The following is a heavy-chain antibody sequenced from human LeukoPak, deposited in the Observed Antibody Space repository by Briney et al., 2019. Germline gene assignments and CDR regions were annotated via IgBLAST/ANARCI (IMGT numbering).Heavy chain of an antibody. D-gene: IGHD3-22*01. CDR1: GFTFSSYW. V-gene: IGHV3-7*01. J-gene: IGHJ4*02. CDR2: IKQDGSEK. CDR3: ARDPRYYYDSSGYYYGEGYDY. Sequence: GGSLRLSCAASGFTFSSYWMSWVRQAPGKGLEWVANIKQDGSEKYYVDSVKGRFTISRDNAKNSLYLQMNSLRAEDTAVYYCARDPRYYYDSSGYYYGEGYDYWGQGTLVTVSS.